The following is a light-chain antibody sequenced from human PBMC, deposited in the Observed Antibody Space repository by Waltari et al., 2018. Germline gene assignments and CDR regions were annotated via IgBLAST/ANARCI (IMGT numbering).Light chain of an antibody. J-gene: IGLJ2*01. V-gene: IGLV2-14*03. CDR3: SSYATGSTRGV. CDR1: SSDVGGYNY. CDR2: DVS. Sequence: QSALTQPASVSGSPGQSITISCTGSSSDVGGYNYVSWYHQHPGKAPKLIIYDVSDRPSGVSSRFSGSKSGNTASLTISGLQADDEADYYCSSYATGSTRGVFGGGTKLTVL.